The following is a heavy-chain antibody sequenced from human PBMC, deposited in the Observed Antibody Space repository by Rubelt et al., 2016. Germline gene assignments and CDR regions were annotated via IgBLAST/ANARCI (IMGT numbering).Heavy chain of an antibody. D-gene: IGHD1-26*01. V-gene: IGHV1-3*01. CDR3: ARATRNLIVGARANWFDP. Sequence: RAQGLEWMGWINAGNGNTKYSQKFQGRVTITRDTSASTAYMELSSLRSEDTAVYYCARATRNLIVGARANWFDPWGQGTLVTVSS. J-gene: IGHJ5*02. CDR2: INAGNGNT.